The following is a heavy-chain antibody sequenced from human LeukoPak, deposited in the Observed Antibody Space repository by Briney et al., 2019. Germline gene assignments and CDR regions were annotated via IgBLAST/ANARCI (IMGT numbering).Heavy chain of an antibody. V-gene: IGHV4-59*01. CDR1: SGSINSYY. J-gene: IGHJ6*02. Sequence: PSETLSLTCTVSSGSINSYYWSWIRQPPGKGLEWIGYIYYSGSTNYNPSLKSRVTISVDTSKNQFSLKLSSVTAADTAVYYCAKEADYYGMDVWGQGTTVTVSS. CDR2: IYYSGST. CDR3: AKEADYYGMDV.